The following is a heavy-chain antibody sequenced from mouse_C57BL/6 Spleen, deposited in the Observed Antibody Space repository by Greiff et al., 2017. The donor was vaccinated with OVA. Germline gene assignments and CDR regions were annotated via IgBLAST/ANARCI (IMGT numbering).Heavy chain of an antibody. CDR3: ARLETYSNYPAWFAY. Sequence: VQLKQPGAELVKPGASVKMSCKASGYTFTSYWITWVKQRPGQGLEWIGDIYPGSGSTNYNEKFKSKATLTVDTSSSTAYMQLSSLTSEDSAVYYCARLETYSNYPAWFAYWGQGTLVTVSA. D-gene: IGHD2-5*01. CDR2: IYPGSGST. V-gene: IGHV1-55*01. J-gene: IGHJ3*01. CDR1: GYTFTSYW.